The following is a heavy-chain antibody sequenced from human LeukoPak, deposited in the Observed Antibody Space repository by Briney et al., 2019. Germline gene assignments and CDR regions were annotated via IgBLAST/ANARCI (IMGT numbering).Heavy chain of an antibody. Sequence: GASLRLSCAASGFTFSSYATSWVRQAPGKGREWVSAISGSGGSTYYADSVKGRFTISRDNSKNTLYLQMNSLRAEDTAVYYCAKDQRIPAAIRHFDYWGQGTLVTVSS. D-gene: IGHD2-2*02. CDR3: AKDQRIPAAIRHFDY. CDR2: ISGSGGST. V-gene: IGHV3-23*01. J-gene: IGHJ4*02. CDR1: GFTFSSYA.